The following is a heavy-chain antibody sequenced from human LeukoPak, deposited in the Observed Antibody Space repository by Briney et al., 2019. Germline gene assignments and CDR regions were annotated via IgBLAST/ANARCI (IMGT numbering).Heavy chain of an antibody. CDR1: GGSLSSYY. CDR3: ARSVVTYYGLKNSMWPDAFDF. D-gene: IGHD3-10*01. J-gene: IGHJ3*01. Sequence: PSETLSLTCTVSGGSLSSYYWSWIRQPPGKGLEWIGYIYSSGTSNYNPSLKSRVTISIDTSQMQFSRGLTSVTAADTGLYYCARSVVTYYGLKNSMWPDAFDFWGQGTTVTVSS. V-gene: IGHV4-4*09. CDR2: IYSSGTS.